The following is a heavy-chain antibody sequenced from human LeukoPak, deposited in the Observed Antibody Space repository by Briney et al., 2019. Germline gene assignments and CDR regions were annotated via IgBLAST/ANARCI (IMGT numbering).Heavy chain of an antibody. CDR2: ISPDGRNK. D-gene: IGHD1-26*01. CDR1: GFTFSSYS. CDR3: ARGRGWGDYLDY. J-gene: IGHJ4*02. V-gene: IGHV3-30*03. Sequence: GGSLRLSCAASGFTFSSYSMHWVRQAPGRGLEWVAIISPDGRNKYWAHSVKGRITFSRDKSNNTLYLQITTLRPEDTTLYCCARGRGWGDYLDYWGQGSLVTVS.